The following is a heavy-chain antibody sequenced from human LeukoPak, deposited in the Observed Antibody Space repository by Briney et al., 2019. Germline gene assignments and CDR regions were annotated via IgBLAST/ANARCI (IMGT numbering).Heavy chain of an antibody. CDR3: AKIGAAARRTPNPRWFDP. V-gene: IGHV1-8*01. Sequence: ASVKVSCKASGYTFTTYDINWVRQATGQGLEWMGWMNPNSGNTGYAQKFQGRVSMTWNTSISTAYMELSSLKSEDTAVYYCAKIGAAARRTPNPRWFDPWGQGTLVTVSS. D-gene: IGHD6-6*01. J-gene: IGHJ5*02. CDR1: GYTFTTYD. CDR2: MNPNSGNT.